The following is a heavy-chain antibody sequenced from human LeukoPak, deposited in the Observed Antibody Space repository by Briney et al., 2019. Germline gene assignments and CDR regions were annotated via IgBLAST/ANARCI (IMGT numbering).Heavy chain of an antibody. Sequence: PSETLSLTCTVSGGSISSYYWSWLRQPPGKGLEWIGYIYYSGSTNYNPSLKSRVTISVDTSKNQFSLKLSSVTAADTAVYYCAGETYYYDSSGLAFDIWGQGTMVTVSS. CDR1: GGSISSYY. D-gene: IGHD3-22*01. J-gene: IGHJ3*02. V-gene: IGHV4-59*01. CDR2: IYYSGST. CDR3: AGETYYYDSSGLAFDI.